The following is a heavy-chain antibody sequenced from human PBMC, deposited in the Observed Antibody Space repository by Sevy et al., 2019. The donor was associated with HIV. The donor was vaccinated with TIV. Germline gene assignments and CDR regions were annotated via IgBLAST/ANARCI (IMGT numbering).Heavy chain of an antibody. D-gene: IGHD3-22*01. CDR3: ARDGYYDYYFDY. CDR2: ISSSGRYI. V-gene: IGHV3-21*01. J-gene: IGHJ4*02. Sequence: GSLRLSCAASGFTFSSYSMNWVRQAPGKGLEWVSSISSSGRYIYYADSVKGRFTISRDNAKNSLYLQMNSLRAEDTAVYYCARDGYYDYYFDYWGQGTLVTVSS. CDR1: GFTFSSYS.